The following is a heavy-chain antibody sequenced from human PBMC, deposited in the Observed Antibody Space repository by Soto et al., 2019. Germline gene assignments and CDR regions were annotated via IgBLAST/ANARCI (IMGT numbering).Heavy chain of an antibody. CDR2: ISYDGSNK. CDR3: ATTWIQGQIHLVDY. Sequence: PGGSLRLSCAASGFTFSSYGMHWVRQAPGKGLEWVAVISYDGSNKYYADSVKGRFTISRDNSKNTLYLQMNSLRAEDTAVYYCATTWIQGQIHLVDYWGQGTLVTVPQ. D-gene: IGHD5-18*01. CDR1: GFTFSSYG. J-gene: IGHJ4*02. V-gene: IGHV3-30*03.